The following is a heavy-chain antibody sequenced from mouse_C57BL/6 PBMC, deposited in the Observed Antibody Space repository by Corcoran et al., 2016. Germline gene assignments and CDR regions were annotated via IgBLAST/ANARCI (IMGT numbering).Heavy chain of an antibody. CDR3: ARTPLYDGYSYYAMDY. CDR2: IDPANGNT. D-gene: IGHD2-3*01. V-gene: IGHV14-3*01. J-gene: IGHJ4*01. Sequence: EVQLQQSVAELVRPGASVKLSCTASGFNIKNTYMHWVKQRPEQGLEWIGRIDPANGNTKYAPKFQGKATITADTSSNTAYLQLSSLTSEDTAIYYCARTPLYDGYSYYAMDYWGQRTSVTVSS. CDR1: GFNIKNTY.